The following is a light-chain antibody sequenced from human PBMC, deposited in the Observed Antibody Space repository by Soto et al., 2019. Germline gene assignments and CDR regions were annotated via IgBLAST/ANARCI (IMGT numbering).Light chain of an antibody. Sequence: DIEVTQAPCTVSASLVDRITITCPASQSISSWLAWYQQKPGKAPKLLIYKASTLKSGVPSRFSGSGSGTEFTLIISGLQPDDSATYYCQQYTNTNNPWMFGQGTKVDIK. CDR1: QSISSW. V-gene: IGKV1-5*03. CDR2: KAS. J-gene: IGKJ1*01. CDR3: QQYTNTNNPWM.